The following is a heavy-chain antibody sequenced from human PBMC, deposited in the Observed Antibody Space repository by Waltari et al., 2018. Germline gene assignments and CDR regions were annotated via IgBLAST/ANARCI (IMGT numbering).Heavy chain of an antibody. D-gene: IGHD6-13*01. Sequence: QVQLQESGPGLVKPSETLSLTCTVSGGSISSYYWSWIRQPPGKGLEWIGYIYYSGSTNYNPALKSRVTISVDTSKNQFSLKLSSVTAADTAVYYCARRMRHAAAVDYWGQGTLVTVSS. CDR1: GGSISSYY. CDR3: ARRMRHAAAVDY. J-gene: IGHJ4*02. CDR2: IYYSGST. V-gene: IGHV4-59*08.